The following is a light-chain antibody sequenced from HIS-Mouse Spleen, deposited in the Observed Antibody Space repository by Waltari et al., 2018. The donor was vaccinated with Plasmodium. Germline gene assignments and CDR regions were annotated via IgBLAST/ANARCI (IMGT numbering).Light chain of an antibody. Sequence: QSALTQPASVSGSPGQSITISCTGTSSDVGGYNHVSWYQKHPGKAHKLMIYDVSNRPSGVSNRFSGSKSGNTASLTISGLQAEDEADYYCSSYTSSSTVVFGGGTKLTVL. J-gene: IGLJ2*01. CDR3: SSYTSSSTVV. CDR2: DVS. V-gene: IGLV2-14*03. CDR1: SSDVGGYNH.